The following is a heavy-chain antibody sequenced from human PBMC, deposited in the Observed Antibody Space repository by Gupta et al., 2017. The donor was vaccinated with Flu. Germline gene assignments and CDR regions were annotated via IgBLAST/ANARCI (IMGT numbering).Heavy chain of an antibody. D-gene: IGHD3-3*01. CDR2: ISYDGSNK. V-gene: IGHV3-30-3*01. J-gene: IGHJ4*02. CDR3: ARDSTIFGVVTLDY. Sequence: QAPGKGLEWVAVISYDGSNKYYADSVKGRFTISRDNSKNTLYLQMNSLRAEDTAVYYCARDSTIFGVVTLDYWGQGTLVTVSS.